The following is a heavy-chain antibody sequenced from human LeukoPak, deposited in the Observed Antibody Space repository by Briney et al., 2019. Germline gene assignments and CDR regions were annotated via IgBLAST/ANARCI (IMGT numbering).Heavy chain of an antibody. CDR2: IRSKANSYAT. D-gene: IGHD3-9*01. CDR1: GFTFSGSA. Sequence: HPGGSLRLSCAASGFTFSGSAMHWVRQASGKGLEWVGRIRSKANSYATAYAASVKGRFTISRDDSKNTAYLQMNSLKTEDTAVYYCTQSYDILTGYYWDWGQGTLVTVSS. V-gene: IGHV3-73*01. CDR3: TQSYDILTGYYWD. J-gene: IGHJ4*02.